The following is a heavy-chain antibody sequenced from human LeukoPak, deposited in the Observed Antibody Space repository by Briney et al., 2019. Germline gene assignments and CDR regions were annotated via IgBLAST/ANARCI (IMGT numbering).Heavy chain of an antibody. CDR3: ARVKYGSWSYYNYRNNWFDP. D-gene: IGHD3-10*01. Sequence: SETLSLTCAVYGGSFSGYYWSWIRQPPGKGLEWIGEINHSGSTNYNPSLKSRVTISVDTSKNQFSLKLSSVTAADTAVYYCARVKYGSWSYYNYRNNWFDPWGQGTLVTVSS. J-gene: IGHJ5*02. CDR2: INHSGST. V-gene: IGHV4-34*01. CDR1: GGSFSGYY.